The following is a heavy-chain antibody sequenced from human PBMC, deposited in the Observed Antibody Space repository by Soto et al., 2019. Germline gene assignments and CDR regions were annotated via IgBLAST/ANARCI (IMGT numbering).Heavy chain of an antibody. V-gene: IGHV4-34*01. CDR1: GESLSGYY. D-gene: IGHD1-1*01. J-gene: IGHJ6*02. CDR3: ARTRNLDV. Sequence: QVQLQQWGAGLLKPSEPLSLTCAVYGESLSGYYGNWIRQSPGKGLEWIGEINYSGNTNYNPSLKSRVTISIDTSKNQFSLNMNSVTAADTAVYYCARTRNLDVWGQGTTVIVSS. CDR2: INYSGNT.